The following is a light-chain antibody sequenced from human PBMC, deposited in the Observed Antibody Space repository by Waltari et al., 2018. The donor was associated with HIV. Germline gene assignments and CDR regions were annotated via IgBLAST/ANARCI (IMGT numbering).Light chain of an antibody. CDR2: GNS. Sequence: QSVLTQPPSVSGVPGQRVTISCTGSSSNIGAGYDVHWYQQLPGTAPKLLIYGNSNRPSGVPDRFSGSKSGTSASLAITGLQAEDEADYYCQSYDSSLSGPRVFGTGTKVTVL. CDR3: QSYDSSLSGPRV. V-gene: IGLV1-40*01. J-gene: IGLJ1*01. CDR1: SSNIGAGYD.